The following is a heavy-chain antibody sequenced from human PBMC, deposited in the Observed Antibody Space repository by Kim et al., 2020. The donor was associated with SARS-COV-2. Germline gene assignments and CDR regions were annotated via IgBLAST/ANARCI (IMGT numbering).Heavy chain of an antibody. D-gene: IGHD3-3*01. CDR1: GFTFSSYA. CDR2: ISYDGSNK. V-gene: IGHV3-30-3*01. CDR3: ARDSMSEWLWVGVLGYFDL. J-gene: IGHJ2*01. Sequence: GGSLRLSCAASGFTFSSYAMHWVRQAPGKGLEWVAVISYDGSNKYYADSVKGRFTISRDNSKNTLYLQMNSLRAEDTAVYYCARDSMSEWLWVGVLGYFDLWGRGTLVTVSS.